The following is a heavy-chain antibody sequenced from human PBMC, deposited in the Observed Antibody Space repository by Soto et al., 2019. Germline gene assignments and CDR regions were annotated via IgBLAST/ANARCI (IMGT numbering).Heavy chain of an antibody. D-gene: IGHD3-3*01. Sequence: PSETRSLACAVSSYSISGVFYWACILQPPGKGLEWIGNIYHSGSAHYNPSLKSRVTMSVDTSKNNFSLRLTSVTAADTAVYYCARVTIFEYWFDPWGQGILVTVSS. CDR2: IYHSGSA. J-gene: IGHJ5*02. CDR3: ARVTIFEYWFDP. CDR1: SYSISGVFY. V-gene: IGHV4-38-2*01.